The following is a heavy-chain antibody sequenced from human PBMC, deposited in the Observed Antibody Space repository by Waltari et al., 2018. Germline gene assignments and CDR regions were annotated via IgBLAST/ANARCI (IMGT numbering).Heavy chain of an antibody. J-gene: IGHJ4*02. CDR2: LRNTGAT. V-gene: IGHV4-59*08. Sequence: VQLQESGPGLVKPSEPLSLTCTVSGDFPSDDHWTWIRQAPGKGLEWMAYLRNTGATKCTPSLESRVTISAVTSKKQFSLRLTSVTAADTAVYYCARLPTRYYDSLGWGFFDYWGQGILVTVSS. CDR3: ARLPTRYYDSLGWGFFDY. D-gene: IGHD3-22*01. CDR1: GDFPSDDH.